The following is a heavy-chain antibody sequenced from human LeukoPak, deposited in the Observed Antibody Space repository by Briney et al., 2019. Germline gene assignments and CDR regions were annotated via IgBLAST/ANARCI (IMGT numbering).Heavy chain of an antibody. CDR2: IFPGDSDT. CDR1: GYSFTTYW. J-gene: IGHJ4*02. V-gene: IGHV5-51*01. Sequence: GESLKISCKGSGYSFTTYWIGWVRQMPGKGLEWIGIIFPGDSDTTYSPSLQGQVTISADKSINTAYLQWSSLRASDTAMYYCATSESQTRFDYWGQGTPVTVSS. D-gene: IGHD1/OR15-1a*01. CDR3: ATSESQTRFDY.